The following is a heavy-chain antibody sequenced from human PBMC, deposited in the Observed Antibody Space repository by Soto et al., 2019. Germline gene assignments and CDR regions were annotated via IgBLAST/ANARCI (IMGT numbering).Heavy chain of an antibody. D-gene: IGHD2-15*01. CDR3: ARDPDIVVVVAATRDNWFDP. J-gene: IGHJ5*02. CDR1: GFTFSSYS. Sequence: GGSLRLSCAASGFTFSSYSMNWVRQAPGKGLEWVSYISSSSSTIYYADSVKGRFTISRDNAKNSLYLQMNSLRAEDTAVYYCARDPDIVVVVAATRDNWFDPWGQGTLVTVSS. CDR2: ISSSSSTI. V-gene: IGHV3-48*01.